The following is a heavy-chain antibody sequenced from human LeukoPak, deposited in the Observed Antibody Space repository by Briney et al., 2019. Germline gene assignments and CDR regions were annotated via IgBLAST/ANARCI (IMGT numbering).Heavy chain of an antibody. CDR2: IYASGTA. CDR1: AGSISSYY. Sequence: SETLSLTCTVSAGSISSYYWSWIRQPAGKGLEWIGRIYASGTASYNPSLKSRVTMSGDTSKNQISLKLSSVTAADTAVYYCTREPAPWGQGTLVTVSS. CDR3: TREPAP. V-gene: IGHV4-4*07. J-gene: IGHJ5*02.